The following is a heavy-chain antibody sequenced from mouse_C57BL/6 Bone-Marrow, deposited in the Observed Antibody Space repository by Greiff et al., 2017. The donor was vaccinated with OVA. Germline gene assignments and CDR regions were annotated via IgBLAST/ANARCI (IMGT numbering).Heavy chain of an antibody. CDR1: GYTFTSYW. J-gene: IGHJ4*01. CDR3: ANYYGSSSDAMDY. CDR2: IYPGSGST. V-gene: IGHV1-55*01. D-gene: IGHD1-1*01. Sequence: VQLQQPGAELVKPGASVKMSCKASGYTFTSYWITWVKQRPGQGLEWIGDIYPGSGSTNYNEKFKSKATLTVDTSSSTAYMQLSSLTSEDSAVYYCANYYGSSSDAMDYWGQGTSVTVSS.